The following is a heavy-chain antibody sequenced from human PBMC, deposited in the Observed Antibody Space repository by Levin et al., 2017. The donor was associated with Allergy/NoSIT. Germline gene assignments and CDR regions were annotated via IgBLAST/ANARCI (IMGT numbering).Heavy chain of an antibody. CDR1: GFPLNNAW. D-gene: IGHD3-22*01. V-gene: IGHV3-15*01. CDR3: DTVSPYFQDSSGFYFSHFYYYGMDV. CDR2: IKSKSDGGTS. Sequence: TGGSLRLSCAAPGFPLNNAWITWVRQAPGKGLEWVGRIKSKSDGGTSDYAAPLKDRFTISRDDSKNTVYVQIKSLKTEDTAVYYCDTVSPYFQDSSGFYFSHFYYYGMDVWGQGTTVTVSS. J-gene: IGHJ6*02.